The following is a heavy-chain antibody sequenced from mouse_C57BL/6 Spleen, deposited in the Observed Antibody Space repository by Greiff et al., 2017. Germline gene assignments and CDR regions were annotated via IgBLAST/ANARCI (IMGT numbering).Heavy chain of an antibody. CDR2: IHPSDSDT. Sequence: QVQLKQPGAELVKPGASVKVSCKASGYTFTSYWMHWVKQRPGQGLEWIGRIHPSDSDTNYNQKFKGKATLTVDKSSSTAYMQLSSLTSEDSAVYYCAIASITTVVAMDYWGQGTSVTVSS. D-gene: IGHD1-1*01. J-gene: IGHJ4*01. V-gene: IGHV1-74*01. CDR3: AIASITTVVAMDY. CDR1: GYTFTSYW.